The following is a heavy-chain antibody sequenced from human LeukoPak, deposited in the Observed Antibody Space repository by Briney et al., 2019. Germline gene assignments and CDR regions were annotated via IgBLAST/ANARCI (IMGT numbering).Heavy chain of an antibody. CDR2: INHSGST. V-gene: IGHV4-34*01. Sequence: SETLSLTCTVSGGSISSYYWSWIRQPPGKGLEWIGEINHSGSTNYNPSLKSRVTISVDTSKNQFSLKLSSVTAADTAVYYCARGPDWYFDLWGRGTLVTVSS. CDR3: ARGPDWYFDL. CDR1: GGSISSYY. J-gene: IGHJ2*01.